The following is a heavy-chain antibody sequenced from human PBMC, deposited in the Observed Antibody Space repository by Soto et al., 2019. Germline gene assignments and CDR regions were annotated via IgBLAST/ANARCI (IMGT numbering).Heavy chain of an antibody. Sequence: PSETLSLTCTVSGGSISSYYWSWIRQPAGKGLEWIGRIYTSGSTNYNPSLKSRVTMSVDTSKNQFSLKLSSVTAADTAVYYCARDPGAANYYYYGMDVWGQGTTVTVSS. D-gene: IGHD5-18*01. CDR3: ARDPGAANYYYYGMDV. CDR1: GGSISSYY. CDR2: IYTSGST. V-gene: IGHV4-4*07. J-gene: IGHJ6*02.